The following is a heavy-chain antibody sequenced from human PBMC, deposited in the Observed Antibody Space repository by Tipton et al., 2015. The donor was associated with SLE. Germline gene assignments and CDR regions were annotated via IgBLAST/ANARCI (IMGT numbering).Heavy chain of an antibody. D-gene: IGHD5-12*01. V-gene: IGHV4-59*12. Sequence: TLSLTCTVSGGSITNSYWTWIRQPPGKGLEWIGTIHHSGITYYNPSLKSRVTISVDTSKNQFSLKVRSVTAADTAVYYCAREYSGYDYRTFDHWGQGTLVTVSS. CDR1: GGSITNSY. CDR3: AREYSGYDYRTFDH. CDR2: IHHSGIT. J-gene: IGHJ4*02.